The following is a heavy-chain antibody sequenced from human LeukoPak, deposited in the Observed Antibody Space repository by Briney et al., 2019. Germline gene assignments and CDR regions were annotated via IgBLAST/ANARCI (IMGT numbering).Heavy chain of an antibody. Sequence: PSETLPLTCTVSGGSISSYYWSWIRQPPGKGLEWIGYIYYSGSTNYNPSLKSRVTISVDTSKNQFSLKLSSVTAADTAVYYCARDRGYCSGGSCYSCLDYWGQGTLVTVSS. V-gene: IGHV4-59*01. D-gene: IGHD2-15*01. CDR2: IYYSGST. J-gene: IGHJ4*02. CDR1: GGSISSYY. CDR3: ARDRGYCSGGSCYSCLDY.